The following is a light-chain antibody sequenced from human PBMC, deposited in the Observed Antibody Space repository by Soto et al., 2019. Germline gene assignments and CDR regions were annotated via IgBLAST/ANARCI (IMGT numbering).Light chain of an antibody. CDR2: DAS. V-gene: IGKV1-33*01. Sequence: DIRMTQSPSSLSASVGDRVTSACQASQDISNYLNWYQQKPGKAPKLLIYDASNLETGVPSRFSGSGSGTDFTFTISSLQPEDIATYYCQQYDNLPAITFGQGTRLEIK. CDR1: QDISNY. CDR3: QQYDNLPAIT. J-gene: IGKJ5*01.